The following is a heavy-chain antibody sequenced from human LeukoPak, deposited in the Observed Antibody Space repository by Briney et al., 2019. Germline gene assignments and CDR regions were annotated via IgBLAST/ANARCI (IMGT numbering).Heavy chain of an antibody. V-gene: IGHV3-21*01. Sequence: GGSLRLSCAASGFTFSGYSMNWVRQAPGKGLEWVSSISSSSSYIYYADSVKGRFTISRDNAKNSLYLQMNSLRAEDTAVYYCAREYYYDSSGYYYLDAFDIWGQGTMVTVSS. J-gene: IGHJ3*02. CDR2: ISSSSSYI. CDR3: AREYYYDSSGYYYLDAFDI. CDR1: GFTFSGYS. D-gene: IGHD3-22*01.